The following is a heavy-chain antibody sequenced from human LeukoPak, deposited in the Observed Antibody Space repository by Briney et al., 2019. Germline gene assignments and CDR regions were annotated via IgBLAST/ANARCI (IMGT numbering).Heavy chain of an antibody. Sequence: GGSLRLSCAASGFTFSRYWMHWVRQAPGKGLMWVSRISPDGSTTLYADSVKGRFTVSRDNAKNSLYLQMNSLRDDDTAVYYCAVLIVAVGPFDSWGQGTLVTVSS. CDR2: ISPDGSTT. D-gene: IGHD6-13*01. CDR1: GFTFSRYW. CDR3: AVLIVAVGPFDS. J-gene: IGHJ4*01. V-gene: IGHV3-74*03.